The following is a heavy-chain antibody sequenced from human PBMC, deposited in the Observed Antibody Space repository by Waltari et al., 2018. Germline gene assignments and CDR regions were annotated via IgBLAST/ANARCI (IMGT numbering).Heavy chain of an antibody. D-gene: IGHD2-2*02. CDR2: IRSSSSTI. Sequence: EVQLVESGGGLVQPGGSLRLSCAASGFTFSSYSMNWVRQAPGKGLEWVSYIRSSSSTIYYADSVKGRFTISRDNAKNSLYLQMNSLRAEDTAVYYCARDNVRYCSSTSCYTVWGQGTLVTVSS. V-gene: IGHV3-48*01. CDR3: ARDNVRYCSSTSCYTV. CDR1: GFTFSSYS. J-gene: IGHJ4*02.